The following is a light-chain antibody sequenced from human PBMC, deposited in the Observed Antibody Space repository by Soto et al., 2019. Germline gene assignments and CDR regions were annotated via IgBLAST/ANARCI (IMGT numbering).Light chain of an antibody. CDR2: DAS. CDR1: QSVSSY. J-gene: IGKJ4*01. CDR3: QQRSNWPLT. V-gene: IGKV3-11*01. Sequence: EIVLTQSPATLSLSPGERATLSCRASQSVSSYLAWYQQRPGQAPRLLIFDASKRATGIPARFSGSGSGTDFTPTISSLEPEDFAVYYCQQRSNWPLTFGGGTKVEIK.